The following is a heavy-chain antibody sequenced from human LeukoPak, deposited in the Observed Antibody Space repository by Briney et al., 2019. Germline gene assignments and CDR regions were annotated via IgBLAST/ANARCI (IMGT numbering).Heavy chain of an antibody. CDR3: AREDIAAAGTFDY. CDR1: GGSISSYY. D-gene: IGHD6-13*01. V-gene: IGHV4-59*01. J-gene: IGHJ4*02. Sequence: SETLSLTCTVSGGSISSYYWSWIRQPPGKGLEWIGYIYYSGGTNYNPSLKSRVTISVDTSKNQFSLKLSSVTAADTAVYYCAREDIAAAGTFDYWGQGTLVTVSS. CDR2: IYYSGGT.